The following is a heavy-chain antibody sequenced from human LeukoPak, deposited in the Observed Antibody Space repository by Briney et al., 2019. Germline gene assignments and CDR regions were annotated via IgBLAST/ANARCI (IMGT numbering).Heavy chain of an antibody. J-gene: IGHJ6*03. CDR1: GFSFSSYS. Sequence: GGSLRLSCAASGFSFSSYSMNWVRQAPGKGLEWVSYISASSGTIYYADSVKGRFTISRDNAKNSLYLQMNSLGGEDTAVYYCARRSEFGVLYYMDVWGKGTTVTVSS. CDR3: ARRSEFGVLYYMDV. CDR2: ISASSGTI. V-gene: IGHV3-48*01. D-gene: IGHD3-16*01.